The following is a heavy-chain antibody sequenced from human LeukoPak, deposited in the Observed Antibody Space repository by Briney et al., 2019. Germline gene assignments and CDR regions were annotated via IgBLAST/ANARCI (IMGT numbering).Heavy chain of an antibody. CDR2: IHGGGDAT. Sequence: GGFLRLSCAASGFTFNNYAMNWVRQAPEKGLEWVSTIHGGGDATYYADSVKGRFIISRDNAKNSLYLQMNSLRAEDTAVYYCARGAIRGSGSSYSAYNWFDPWGQGTLVTVSS. V-gene: IGHV3-23*01. J-gene: IGHJ5*02. D-gene: IGHD3-10*01. CDR3: ARGAIRGSGSSYSAYNWFDP. CDR1: GFTFNNYA.